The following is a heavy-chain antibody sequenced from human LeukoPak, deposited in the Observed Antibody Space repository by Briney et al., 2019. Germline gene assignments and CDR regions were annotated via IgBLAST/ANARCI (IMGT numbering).Heavy chain of an antibody. V-gene: IGHV3-23*01. J-gene: IGHJ2*01. D-gene: IGHD3-22*01. CDR1: GFTFSSYA. CDR2: ISGSGVSA. Sequence: GGSLRLSCVASGFTFSSYAMTWVRQAPGKGLEWVSLISGSGVSAFYADSVKDRFTISRDNSKNTLYLQTNSLRAEDTAVYYCAKGYYDSSGFTYWYFDLWGRGTLVTVSS. CDR3: AKGYYDSSGFTYWYFDL.